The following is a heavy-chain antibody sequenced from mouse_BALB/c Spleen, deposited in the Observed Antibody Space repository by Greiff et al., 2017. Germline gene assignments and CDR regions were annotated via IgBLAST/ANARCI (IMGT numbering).Heavy chain of an antibody. CDR3: ARFYYYGSSPLYAMDY. CDR1: GYAFSSSW. D-gene: IGHD1-1*01. J-gene: IGHJ4*01. V-gene: IGHV1-82*01. CDR2: IYPGDGDT. Sequence: QVQLQQSGPELVKPGASVKISCKASGYAFSSSWMNWVKQRPGQGLEWIGRIYPGDGDTNYNGKFKGKATLTADKSSSTAYMQLSSLTSVDSAVYFCARFYYYGSSPLYAMDYWGQGTSVTVSS.